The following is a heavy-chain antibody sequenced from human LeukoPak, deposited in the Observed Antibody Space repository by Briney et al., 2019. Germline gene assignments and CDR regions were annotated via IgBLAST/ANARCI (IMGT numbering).Heavy chain of an antibody. CDR1: GYTFTGYY. J-gene: IGHJ4*02. CDR3: ARSPVLRYFDWLFYFDY. CDR2: INPNSGGT. Sequence: ASVKVSCKASGYTFTGYYMHWVRQAPGQGLEWMGWINPNSGGTNYAQKFQGWVTMTRDTSISTAYMELSRLRSDDTAVYYCARSPVLRYFDWLFYFDYWGQGTPVTVSS. D-gene: IGHD3-9*01. V-gene: IGHV1-2*04.